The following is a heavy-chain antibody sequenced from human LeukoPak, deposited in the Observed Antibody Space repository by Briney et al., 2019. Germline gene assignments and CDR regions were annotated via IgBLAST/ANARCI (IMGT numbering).Heavy chain of an antibody. CDR3: ARGVGWSLDY. V-gene: IGHV4-4*07. Sequence: SETLSLTCTVSGGSISNYYWSWIRLPAGKGLEWIGRMYTSGSTNYNPSLKSRVTMSVDTSKNQFSLQLRSVTATDAAVYYCARGVGWSLDYWGQGTLVTVSS. D-gene: IGHD6-19*01. CDR1: GGSISNYY. J-gene: IGHJ4*02. CDR2: MYTSGST.